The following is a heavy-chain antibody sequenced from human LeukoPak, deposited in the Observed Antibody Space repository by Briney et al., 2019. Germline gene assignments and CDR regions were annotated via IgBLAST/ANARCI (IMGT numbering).Heavy chain of an antibody. J-gene: IGHJ6*02. CDR2: IIPILGIA. CDR1: GGTFSSYA. D-gene: IGHD3-22*01. Sequence: SVKVSCKASGGTFSSYAISWVRQAPGQGLEWMGRIIPILGIADYAQKFQGRVTITADRSTSTVYMELSSLRSEDTAVYYCARDPGIVAPNGMDVWGQGTTVTVSS. CDR3: ARDPGIVAPNGMDV. V-gene: IGHV1-69*04.